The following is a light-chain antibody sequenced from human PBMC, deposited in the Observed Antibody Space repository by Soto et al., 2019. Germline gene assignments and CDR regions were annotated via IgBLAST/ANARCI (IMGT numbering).Light chain of an antibody. CDR1: STDVGGYNY. Sequence: QSALAQPSSVSGSPGQSITISCTGTSTDVGGYNYVSWYQHHPGKGPKLIIYEVNNRPSGVSDRFSGSKSGNKASLAITGLQAEDEGDYYCQSYDSTLSARYVFGTGTKVTVL. CDR2: EVN. J-gene: IGLJ1*01. V-gene: IGLV2-14*01. CDR3: QSYDSTLSARYV.